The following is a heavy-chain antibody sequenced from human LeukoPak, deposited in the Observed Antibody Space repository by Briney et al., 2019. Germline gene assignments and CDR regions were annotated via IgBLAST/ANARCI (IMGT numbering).Heavy chain of an antibody. J-gene: IGHJ5*02. D-gene: IGHD2-2*01. V-gene: IGHV4-59*01. CDR2: IHYSGNT. CDR3: ARARLGGIVVVPAGSEGRYWFGP. CDR1: GGSISSYH. Sequence: SETLSLTCTVSGGSISSYHWSWIRQRPGKGLEWIGYIHYSGNTNYNPSLRSRVTISVDTSKNQFSLRLSSVTAADTAVYYCARARLGGIVVVPAGSEGRYWFGPWGQGTLVTVSS.